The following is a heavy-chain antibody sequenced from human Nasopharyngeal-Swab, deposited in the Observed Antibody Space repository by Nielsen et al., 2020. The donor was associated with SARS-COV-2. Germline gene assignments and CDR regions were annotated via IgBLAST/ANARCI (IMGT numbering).Heavy chain of an antibody. V-gene: IGHV3-48*01. CDR3: AREDGVWTVIRYYYMDV. J-gene: IGHJ6*03. D-gene: IGHD3-22*01. CDR2: ISSSGSTI. CDR1: GFTFSSYN. Sequence: GGSLRLSCAASGFTFSSYNMNWVRQAPGKGLEWVSYISSSGSTIYYADSVKGRFTISRDIAKNSLYLQMNSLRAEDTAVYYCAREDGVWTVIRYYYMDVWGKGTTVTVSS.